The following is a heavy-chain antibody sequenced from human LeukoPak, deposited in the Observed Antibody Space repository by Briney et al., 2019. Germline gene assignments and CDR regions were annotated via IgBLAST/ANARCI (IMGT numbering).Heavy chain of an antibody. CDR2: MNPNSGNT. V-gene: IGHV1-8*01. J-gene: IGHJ6*02. Sequence: ASVKVSCKASGYTFTSYDINWVRQATGQGLEWMGWMNPNSGNTGYAQKFQGRVTMTRNTSISTAYMELSSLRSEDTAVYYCARGRKSVIWFGDHYGMDVWGQGTTVTVSS. CDR3: ARGRKSVIWFGDHYGMDV. D-gene: IGHD3-10*01. CDR1: GYTFTSYD.